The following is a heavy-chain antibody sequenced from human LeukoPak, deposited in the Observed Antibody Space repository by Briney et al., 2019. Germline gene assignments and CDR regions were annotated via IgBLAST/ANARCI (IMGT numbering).Heavy chain of an antibody. V-gene: IGHV1-2*05. CDR3: ARDRLEGNYYDSSGYQTFDY. CDR2: INPNSGGK. D-gene: IGHD3-22*01. Sequence: GASVRVSCKASGYTFTGYYMHWVRQAPGQGLEWMGRINPNSGGKNYAQKFQGRVTMTRDTSISTAYMELRRLRSDDTDVYSCARDRLEGNYYDSSGYQTFDYWGQGTLVTVSS. J-gene: IGHJ4*02. CDR1: GYTFTGYY.